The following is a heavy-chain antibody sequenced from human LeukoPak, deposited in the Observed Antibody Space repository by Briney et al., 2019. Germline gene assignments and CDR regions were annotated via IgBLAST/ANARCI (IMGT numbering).Heavy chain of an antibody. V-gene: IGHV3-23*01. Sequence: GGSLRLSCAASGFTFSSYAMSWVRQAPGKGLEWVSANSGSGGSTYYADSVKGRFTISRDNSKNTLYLQTNSLRAEDTAVYYCAKEFGYGSGFYGMDVWGQGTTVTVSS. CDR1: GFTFSSYA. CDR3: AKEFGYGSGFYGMDV. CDR2: NSGSGGST. D-gene: IGHD3-10*01. J-gene: IGHJ6*02.